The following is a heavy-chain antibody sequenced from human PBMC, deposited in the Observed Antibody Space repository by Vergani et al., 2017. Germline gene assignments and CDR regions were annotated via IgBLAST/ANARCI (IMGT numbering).Heavy chain of an antibody. D-gene: IGHD6-19*01. J-gene: IGHJ5*02. CDR1: GASIRSSNDY. V-gene: IGHV4-39*01. CDR3: ARHSTVEWLVKLGWIVP. Sequence: QLQLQESGPGLVKPSATLSLTCSVSGASIRSSNDYWGWIRQPPGKGLEWIASIYYSGITYYNPSLKSRVTISVDTSKNQFSLKLSSVTAADTAVYFCARHSTVEWLVKLGWIVPWGQEILVTVSS. CDR2: IYYSGIT.